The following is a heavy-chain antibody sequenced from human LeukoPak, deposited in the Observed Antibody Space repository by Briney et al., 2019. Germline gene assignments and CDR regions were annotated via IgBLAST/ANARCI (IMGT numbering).Heavy chain of an antibody. CDR1: GFTFSNYW. V-gene: IGHV3-74*01. Sequence: GGSLRLSCAASGFTFSNYWMLWVRQAPGKGLVWVSRIERDGSSPRYADPVKGRFLMSRDNDKNTVDLQMNSLRAEDTAVYYCARSRTLWGAFDIWGQGTMVTVSS. CDR3: ARSRTLWGAFDI. D-gene: IGHD2-21*01. CDR2: IERDGSSP. J-gene: IGHJ3*02.